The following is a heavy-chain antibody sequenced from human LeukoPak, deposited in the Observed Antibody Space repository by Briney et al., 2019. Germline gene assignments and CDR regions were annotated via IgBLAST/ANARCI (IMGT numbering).Heavy chain of an antibody. Sequence: ASVKVSCKASGGTFSSYAINWVRQAPGQGLEWMGRIIPILGIANYAQKFQGRVTITADKSTSTAYMELSSLRSEDTAVYYCARVLKGMATTDWGQGTLVTVSS. J-gene: IGHJ4*02. D-gene: IGHD5-24*01. CDR1: GGTFSSYA. CDR2: IIPILGIA. CDR3: ARVLKGMATTD. V-gene: IGHV1-69*04.